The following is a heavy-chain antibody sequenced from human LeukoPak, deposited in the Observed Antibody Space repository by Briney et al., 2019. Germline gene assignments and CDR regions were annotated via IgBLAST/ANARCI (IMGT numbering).Heavy chain of an antibody. CDR2: INHSGST. J-gene: IGHJ5*02. Sequence: SETLSLTCAVYGGSFSGYYWSWIRQPPGKGLEWIGEINHSGSTNYNPSLTSRVTISVDTSKNQFSLKLTSVTVADTAVYYCARGGRSSSSWFDPWGQGTLVTVSS. CDR1: GGSFSGYY. D-gene: IGHD6-6*01. V-gene: IGHV4-34*01. CDR3: ARGGRSSSSWFDP.